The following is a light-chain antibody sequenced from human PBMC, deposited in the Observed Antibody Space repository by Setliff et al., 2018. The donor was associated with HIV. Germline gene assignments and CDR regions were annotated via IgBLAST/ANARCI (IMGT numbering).Light chain of an antibody. J-gene: IGLJ1*01. CDR1: SSDVGTYNF. Sequence: QSALTQPASVSGSPGQSITISCTGTSSDVGTYNFVSWYQQHPGKAPKLMIYEVNKRPSGVSNRFSGSKSANTASLTISGLQAEDEADYYCSSYVGTTGDVFGTGTKVTVL. CDR3: SSYVGTTGDV. CDR2: EVN. V-gene: IGLV2-23*02.